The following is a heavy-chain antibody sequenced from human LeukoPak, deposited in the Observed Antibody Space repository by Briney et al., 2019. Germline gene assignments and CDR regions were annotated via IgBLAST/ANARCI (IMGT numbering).Heavy chain of an antibody. J-gene: IGHJ4*02. V-gene: IGHV4-39*01. Sequence: PSETLSLTCTVSGDSISSSSYYWGWIRQPPGKGLEWIGRIYYSGSTQYNPPLKSRVTISVDTSKNQFSLNLNSVTAADTAVYYCARIYGSGSYYMRDYYFDYWGQGTLVTVSS. CDR1: GDSISSSSYY. D-gene: IGHD3-10*01. CDR3: ARIYGSGSYYMRDYYFDY. CDR2: IYYSGST.